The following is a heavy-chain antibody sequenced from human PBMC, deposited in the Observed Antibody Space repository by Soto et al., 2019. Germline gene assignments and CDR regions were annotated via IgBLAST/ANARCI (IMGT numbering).Heavy chain of an antibody. V-gene: IGHV1-46*01. CDR2: INPSGGST. J-gene: IGHJ4*02. Sequence: ASVKVSCKASGYTFTSYYMHWVRQAPGQGLEWMGIINPSGGSTSYAQKFQGRVTMTRDTSTSTVYMELSSLRSDDTAVYYCARDSGMWVTTVTTNDYWGQGTLVTVSS. CDR1: GYTFTSYY. D-gene: IGHD4-17*01. CDR3: ARDSGMWVTTVTTNDY.